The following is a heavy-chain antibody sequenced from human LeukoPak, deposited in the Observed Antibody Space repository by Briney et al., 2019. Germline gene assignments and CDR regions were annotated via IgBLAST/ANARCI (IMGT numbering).Heavy chain of an antibody. J-gene: IGHJ3*02. CDR2: IYTSGST. CDR3: ARAGYYYDSSGDRAFDI. CDR1: GGSISSYY. Sequence: TSETLSLTCTVSGGSISSYYWSWLRQPAGEGLEWLGRIYTSGSTNYNPSLKSRVTMSVDTSKNQFSLRLNSVTAADTAVYYCARAGYYYDSSGDRAFDIWGQGTMVTVSS. V-gene: IGHV4-4*07. D-gene: IGHD3-22*01.